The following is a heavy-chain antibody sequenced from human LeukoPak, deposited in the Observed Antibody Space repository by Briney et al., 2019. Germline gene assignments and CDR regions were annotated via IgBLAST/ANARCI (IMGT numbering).Heavy chain of an antibody. CDR2: IYYSGST. Sequence: SETLSLTCTVSGGSISSYYWSWIRQPPGKGLEWIGYIYYSGSTNYNPSLKSRVTISVDTSKNQFSLKLSSVTAADTAVYYCARGRTTAKYYYYYGMDVRGQGTTVTVSS. CDR1: GGSISSYY. D-gene: IGHD4-11*01. CDR3: ARGRTTAKYYYYYGMDV. J-gene: IGHJ6*02. V-gene: IGHV4-59*08.